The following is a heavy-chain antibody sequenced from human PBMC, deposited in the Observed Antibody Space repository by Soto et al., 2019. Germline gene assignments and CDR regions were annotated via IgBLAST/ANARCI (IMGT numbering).Heavy chain of an antibody. D-gene: IGHD1-26*01. Sequence: SVKVSCKASGGTFSSYAISWVRQAPGQGLEWMGGIIPIFGTANYAQKFQGRVTITADESTSTAYMELSSLRSEDTAVYYCARAGGATRYYYGMDVWGRGTLVTVSS. CDR2: IIPIFGTA. CDR1: GGTFSSYA. V-gene: IGHV1-69*13. CDR3: ARAGGATRYYYGMDV. J-gene: IGHJ6*02.